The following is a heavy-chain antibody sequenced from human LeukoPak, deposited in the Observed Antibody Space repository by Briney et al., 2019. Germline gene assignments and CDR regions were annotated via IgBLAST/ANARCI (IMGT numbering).Heavy chain of an antibody. Sequence: SGGSLRLSCAASGFYLSTYEMNWVRQAPGKGREWIADITISGHTKKYTNSMKGRFTISRDNARTSLYLQMNSLRGEDTGVYYCAKGDLHADLWGQGTLVTVSS. J-gene: IGHJ5*02. CDR2: ITISGHTK. V-gene: IGHV3-48*03. CDR1: GFYLSTYE. CDR3: AKGDLHADL.